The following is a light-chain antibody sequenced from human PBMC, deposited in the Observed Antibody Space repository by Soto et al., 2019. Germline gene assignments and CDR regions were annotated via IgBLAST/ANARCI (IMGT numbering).Light chain of an antibody. CDR3: QHYGYPQWT. CDR2: GVS. Sequence: EIVLTQSPGNLSLSPGERATLSCRASQTGSNSYLAWYQQKSGQAPRLLIYGVSTRATGIPDRFSGSGSGTEFALTISRLEPEDFAVYICQHYGYPQWTFGPGTKVDIK. V-gene: IGKV3-20*01. J-gene: IGKJ1*01. CDR1: QTGSNSY.